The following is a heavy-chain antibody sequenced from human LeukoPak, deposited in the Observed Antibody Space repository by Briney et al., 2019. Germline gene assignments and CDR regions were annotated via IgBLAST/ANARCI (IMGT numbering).Heavy chain of an antibody. D-gene: IGHD1-20*01. V-gene: IGHV4-38-2*02. J-gene: IGHJ4*02. Sequence: SETLSLTCTVSGYSITNGYYWGLIRQPPGKGLEWIGSIYHDGRIDYNPSLKSRVTISRDTSNDQFSLKLSSVTAADTAMYYCARDTSPGITGTYWGQGTLVTVSS. CDR1: GYSITNGYY. CDR3: ARDTSPGITGTY. CDR2: IYHDGRI.